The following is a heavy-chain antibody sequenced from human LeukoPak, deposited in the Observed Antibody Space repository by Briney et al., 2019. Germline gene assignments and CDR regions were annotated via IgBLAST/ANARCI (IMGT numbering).Heavy chain of an antibody. V-gene: IGHV3-30-3*01. CDR3: ARDRIAAAGGGYFQH. CDR1: GFTFSSYA. CDR2: ISYDGSNK. D-gene: IGHD6-13*01. Sequence: GGSLRLSCAASGFTFSSYAMHWARQAPGKGLEWVAVISYDGSNKYYADSVKGRFTISRDNSKNTLYLQMNSLRAEDTAVYYCARDRIAAAGGGYFQHWGQGTLVTVSS. J-gene: IGHJ1*01.